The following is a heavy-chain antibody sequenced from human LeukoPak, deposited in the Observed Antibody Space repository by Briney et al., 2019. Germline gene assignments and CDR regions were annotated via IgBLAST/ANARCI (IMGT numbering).Heavy chain of an antibody. CDR1: GGSIRSGSYY. CDR2: IYTSGST. CDR3: ARDRRDDAFDI. Sequence: PSETLSLTCTVSGGSIRSGSYYWSWIRQPAGKGLEWIGRIYTSGSTNYNPSLKSRVTISVDTSKNQFSLKLSSVTAADTAVYYCARDRRDDAFDIWGQGTMVTVSS. V-gene: IGHV4-61*02. J-gene: IGHJ3*02.